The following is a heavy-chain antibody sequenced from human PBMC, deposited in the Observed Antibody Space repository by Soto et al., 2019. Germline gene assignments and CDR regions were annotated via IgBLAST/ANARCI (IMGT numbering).Heavy chain of an antibody. CDR2: IYYSGST. Sequence: LSRPFTVSGGSVSSGSYYWSWIRQPPGKGLEWIGYIYYSGSTNYNPSLKSRVTISVDTSKNQFSLKLSSVTAADTAVYYCASSKTGNWFDPWGQGTLVTVSS. J-gene: IGHJ5*02. CDR1: GGSVSSGSYY. CDR3: ASSKTGNWFDP. D-gene: IGHD1-1*01. V-gene: IGHV4-61*01.